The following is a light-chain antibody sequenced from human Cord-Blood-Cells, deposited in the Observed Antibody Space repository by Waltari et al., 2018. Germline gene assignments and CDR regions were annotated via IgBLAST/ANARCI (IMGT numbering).Light chain of an antibody. CDR1: SSDVGGYNY. V-gene: IGLV2-14*01. CDR3: SSYTSSSTLV. CDR2: DVS. Sequence: QSALTQPASVSGSPGQSITISCTGTSSDVGGYNYVSWYQQHPGKAPKLMIYDVSNRPSGVSNRFSGSKSGHTASLTISGLQAEDEADDYCSSYTSSSTLVVGGGTKLTVL. J-gene: IGLJ2*01.